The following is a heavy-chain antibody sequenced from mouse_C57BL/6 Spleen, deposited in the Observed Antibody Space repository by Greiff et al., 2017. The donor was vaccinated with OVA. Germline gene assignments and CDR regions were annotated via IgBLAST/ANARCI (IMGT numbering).Heavy chain of an antibody. Sequence: QVQLQQSGPELVKPGASVKISCKASGYAFSSSWMNWVKQRPGKGLEWIGRIYPGAGDTNYNGKFKGKATLTADKSSSTAYMQLSSLTSEDAAVYFCARGEGAMDYWGQGTSVTVSS. V-gene: IGHV1-82*01. CDR3: ARGEGAMDY. CDR1: GYAFSSSW. J-gene: IGHJ4*01. CDR2: IYPGAGDT.